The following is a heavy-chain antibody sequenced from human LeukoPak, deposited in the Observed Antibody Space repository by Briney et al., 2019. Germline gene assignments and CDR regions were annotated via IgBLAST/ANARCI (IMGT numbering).Heavy chain of an antibody. V-gene: IGHV3-66*01. CDR2: IYSGGST. CDR1: GFTVSSNY. CDR3: AREDYDILTGYYFDY. J-gene: IGHJ4*02. Sequence: GGSLRLSCAASGFTVSSNYMSWVRQAPGKGLEWVSVIYSGGSTYYADSVKGRFTISRDNSKNTPYLQMNSLRAEDTAVYYCAREDYDILTGYYFDYWGQGTLVTVSS. D-gene: IGHD3-9*01.